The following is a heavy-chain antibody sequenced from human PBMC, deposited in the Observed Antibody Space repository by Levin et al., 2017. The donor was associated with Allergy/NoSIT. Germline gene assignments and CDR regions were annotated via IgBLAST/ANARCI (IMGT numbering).Heavy chain of an antibody. CDR1: GGSISSSNW. J-gene: IGHJ4*02. CDR2: IYHTSETN. Sequence: SETLSLTCAVSGGSISSSNWCCWVRQPPGKGLEWFGEIYHTSETNNYNPSLKSRVTILLDKSKNQFSLKLSSVTAADTAVYYCAGGAVGATYYFDYWGQGTLVTVSS. CDR3: AGGAVGATYYFDY. D-gene: IGHD1-26*01. V-gene: IGHV4-4*02.